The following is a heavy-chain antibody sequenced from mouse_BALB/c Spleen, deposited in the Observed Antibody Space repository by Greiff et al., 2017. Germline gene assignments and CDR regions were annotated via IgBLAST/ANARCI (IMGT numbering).Heavy chain of an antibody. V-gene: IGHV5-6-4*01. CDR1: GFTFSSYT. Sequence: EVQLVESGGGLVKPGGSLKLSCAASGFTFSSYTMSWVRQTPEKRLEWVATISSGGSYTYYPDSVKGRFTISRDNAKNTLYLQMSSLKSEDTAMYYCTRGGSTMITTPAWFAYWGQGTLVTVSA. CDR2: ISSGGSYT. D-gene: IGHD2-4*01. CDR3: TRGGSTMITTPAWFAY. J-gene: IGHJ3*01.